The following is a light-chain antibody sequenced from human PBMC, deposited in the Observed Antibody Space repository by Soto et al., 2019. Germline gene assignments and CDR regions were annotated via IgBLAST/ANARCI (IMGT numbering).Light chain of an antibody. J-gene: IGKJ5*01. CDR3: QQYNSPPIT. V-gene: IGKV1-5*01. CDR1: QSISSW. CDR2: DAS. Sequence: DIQMTQSPSTLSASVGDRVTITCRASQSISSWLAWYQQKPGKAPKLLIYDASSLESGVPSRFGGSGSGTEFTLTISSLQPDDFATYYCQQYNSPPITFGQGTRLEIK.